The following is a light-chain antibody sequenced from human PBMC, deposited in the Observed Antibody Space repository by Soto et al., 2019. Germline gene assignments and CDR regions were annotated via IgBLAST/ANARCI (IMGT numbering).Light chain of an antibody. Sequence: DIQMTQSPSSLSASIGDRVTITCLASQSVRTHLNWYHQKPGKAPELLIYAASSLQAGVPSRFSGSGSGTDFTLTISSLHPEDFGDYYCQQSYSPPRTFGQGTNLEIK. CDR1: QSVRTH. CDR2: AAS. V-gene: IGKV1-39*01. J-gene: IGKJ2*01. CDR3: QQSYSPPRT.